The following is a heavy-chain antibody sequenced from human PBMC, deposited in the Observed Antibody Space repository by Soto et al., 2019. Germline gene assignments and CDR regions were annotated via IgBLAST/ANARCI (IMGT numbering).Heavy chain of an antibody. Sequence: QVQLQQWGAGLLKPSETLSLTCAVYGGSFSGYYWSWIRQPPGKGLEWIGEINHSGRTNYNPSLKSRVTISVDTSKNQFSLKLRSVTAADTAVYYCARTGGYSYGYGNFDYWGQGTLVTVSS. CDR3: ARTGGYSYGYGNFDY. J-gene: IGHJ4*02. CDR1: GGSFSGYY. V-gene: IGHV4-34*01. CDR2: INHSGRT. D-gene: IGHD5-18*01.